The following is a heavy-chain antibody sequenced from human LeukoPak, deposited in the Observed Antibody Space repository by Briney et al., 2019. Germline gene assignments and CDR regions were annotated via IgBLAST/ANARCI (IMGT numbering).Heavy chain of an antibody. J-gene: IGHJ5*02. Sequence: GGSLRLPCAASGFTFSSYSMNWVRQAPGKGLEWVSYIRRSSGPIYYADSVKGRFTISRDNAKNSLYLQMNSLRDEDTAVYYCVRGTYCGGDCYSSWFDPWGQGTLVTVSS. CDR3: VRGTYCGGDCYSSWFDP. D-gene: IGHD2-21*02. CDR1: GFTFSSYS. CDR2: IRRSSGPI. V-gene: IGHV3-48*02.